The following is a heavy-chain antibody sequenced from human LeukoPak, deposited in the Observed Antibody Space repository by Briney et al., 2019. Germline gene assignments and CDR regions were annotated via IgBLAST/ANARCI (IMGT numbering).Heavy chain of an antibody. V-gene: IGHV3-21*06. CDR2: ISGSGGST. CDR3: ARVVDV. Sequence: GGSLRLSCAASGFTVSSNYMSWVRQAPGKGLEWVSAISGSGGSTYYADSVKGRFTISRDNAKNSLYLQMNSLRAEDTAVYYCARVVDVWGKGTTVTVSS. CDR1: GFTVSSNY. J-gene: IGHJ6*04.